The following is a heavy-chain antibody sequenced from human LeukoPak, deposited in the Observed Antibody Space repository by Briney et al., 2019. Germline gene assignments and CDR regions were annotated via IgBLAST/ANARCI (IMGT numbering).Heavy chain of an antibody. Sequence: PGGSLRLSCVASGFTFTDSEMNWVRQAPGKGLEWVAHISGSGTTTYYADSVKGRFTISRDNAKNSLYLQMNGLAVEDTAVYYCASATLELTGDYWGQGTLVTVSS. CDR2: ISGSGTTT. D-gene: IGHD1-7*01. J-gene: IGHJ4*02. CDR3: ASATLELTGDY. CDR1: GFTFTDSE. V-gene: IGHV3-48*03.